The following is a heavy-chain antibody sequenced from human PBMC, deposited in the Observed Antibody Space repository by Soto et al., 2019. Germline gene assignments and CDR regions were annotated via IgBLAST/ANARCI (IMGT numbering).Heavy chain of an antibody. V-gene: IGHV3-53*04. Sequence: GGSLRLSCAASGFTVSSNYMSWVRQAPGKGLEWVSVIYSGGSTYYADSVKGRFTISRHNSKNTLYLQMNSLRAEDTAVYYCARDRRITMVRGVGDYYYMDVWGKGTTVTVSS. CDR3: ARDRRITMVRGVGDYYYMDV. D-gene: IGHD3-10*01. CDR2: IYSGGST. J-gene: IGHJ6*03. CDR1: GFTVSSNY.